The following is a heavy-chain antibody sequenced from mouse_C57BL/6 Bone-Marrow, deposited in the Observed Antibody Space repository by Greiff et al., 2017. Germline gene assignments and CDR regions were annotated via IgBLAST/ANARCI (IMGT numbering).Heavy chain of an antibody. CDR3: ARYGIYYGWMDY. D-gene: IGHD2-2*01. Sequence: QVQLQQPGAELVKPGASVKLSCKASGYTFTSYWMQWVKQRPGQGLAWIGEIDPSDSYTNYNQKFKGKATLTVDTSSSTAYMQLSSLTSEDAAVYYCARYGIYYGWMDYWGQGTSVTVSS. CDR2: IDPSDSYT. J-gene: IGHJ4*01. V-gene: IGHV1-50*01. CDR1: GYTFTSYW.